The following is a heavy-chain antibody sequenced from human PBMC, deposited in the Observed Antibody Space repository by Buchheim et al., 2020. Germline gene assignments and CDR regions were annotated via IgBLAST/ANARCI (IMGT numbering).Heavy chain of an antibody. D-gene: IGHD3-22*01. CDR1: GYTFTSYY. CDR2: INPSGGST. CDR3: ASTSQTYYYDSSGYYGLGY. V-gene: IGHV1-46*01. Sequence: QVQLVQSGAEVKKPGASVKVSCKASGYTFTSYYMHWVRQAPGQGLEWMGIINPSGGSTSYAQKFQDRVTMTRDTSTSTVYMELSSLRSEDTAVYYCASTSQTYYYDSSGYYGLGYWGQGTL. J-gene: IGHJ4*02.